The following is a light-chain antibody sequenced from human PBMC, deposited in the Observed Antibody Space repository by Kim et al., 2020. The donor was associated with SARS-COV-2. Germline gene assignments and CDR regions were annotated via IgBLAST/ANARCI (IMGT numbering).Light chain of an antibody. V-gene: IGLV1-47*01. CDR3: VAWDDSLSGVV. CDR1: STNIGSNY. J-gene: IGLJ2*01. CDR2: RNN. Sequence: GQRVTSTCSGSSTNIGSNYVYWYQQHPGTAPKLLIYRNNQRPSGVPDRFSGSKSGTSASLAISGLRSEDEADYYCVAWDDSLSGVVFGGGTQLTVL.